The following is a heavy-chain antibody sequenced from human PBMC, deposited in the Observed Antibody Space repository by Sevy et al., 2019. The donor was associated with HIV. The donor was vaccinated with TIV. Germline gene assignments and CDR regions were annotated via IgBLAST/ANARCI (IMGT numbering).Heavy chain of an antibody. CDR2: TRYSGTT. CDR3: VSKMGGTSRIDY. CDR1: GGSIGNRAYF. D-gene: IGHD1-26*01. Sequence: SETLSLTCTASGGSIGNRAYFWHRIRQPPGKGLEWIGSTRYSGTTYSNPSLKRRVTISVDTCKSQFFLSLDSVTAADTAVYYWVSKMGGTSRIDYWGPGTLVTVSS. J-gene: IGHJ4*02. V-gene: IGHV4-39*01.